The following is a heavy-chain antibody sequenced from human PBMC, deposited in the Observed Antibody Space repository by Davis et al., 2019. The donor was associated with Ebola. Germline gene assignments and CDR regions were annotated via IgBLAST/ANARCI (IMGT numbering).Heavy chain of an antibody. Sequence: SETLSLTCTLSGGSISSYYWSWIRQPPGKGLEWIGYIYYSGSTNYNPSLKSRVPISVDTSKNQFSLKLSSVTAADKAVYYCARGSAYYYGSGSYRGYGMDVWGQGTTVTVSS. J-gene: IGHJ6*02. CDR2: IYYSGST. D-gene: IGHD3-10*01. CDR1: GGSISSYY. CDR3: ARGSAYYYGSGSYRGYGMDV. V-gene: IGHV4-59*01.